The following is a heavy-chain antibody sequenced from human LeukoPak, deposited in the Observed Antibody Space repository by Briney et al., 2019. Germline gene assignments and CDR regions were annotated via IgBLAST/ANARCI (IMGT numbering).Heavy chain of an antibody. CDR1: GGTFSSYA. CDR2: IIPILGIA. Sequence: HWASVKVSCKASGGTFSSYAISWVRQAPGQGLEWMGRIIPILGIANYAQKFQGRVTITADKSTSTAYMELSSLRSEDTAVYYCAREPGTGYSSGWYYYYYGMDVWGQGTTVTVSS. V-gene: IGHV1-69*04. CDR3: AREPGTGYSSGWYYYYYGMDV. J-gene: IGHJ6*02. D-gene: IGHD6-19*01.